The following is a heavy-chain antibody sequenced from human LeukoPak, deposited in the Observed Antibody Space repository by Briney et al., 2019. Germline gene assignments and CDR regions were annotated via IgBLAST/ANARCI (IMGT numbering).Heavy chain of an antibody. CDR2: ISYDGSNK. J-gene: IGHJ6*02. V-gene: IGHV3-30*03. D-gene: IGHD3-22*01. CDR3: ARVLRSRITMIVVVSYYYYGMDV. Sequence: PGGSLRLSCAASGFTFSSYGMHWVRQAPGKGLEWVAVISYDGSNKYYADSVKGRFTISRDNSKNTLYLQMNSLRAEDTAVYYCARVLRSRITMIVVVSYYYYGMDVWGQGTTVTVSS. CDR1: GFTFSSYG.